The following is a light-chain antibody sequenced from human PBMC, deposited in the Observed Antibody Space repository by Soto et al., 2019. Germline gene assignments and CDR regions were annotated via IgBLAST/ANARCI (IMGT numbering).Light chain of an antibody. CDR2: GAS. CDR1: QSVSNNY. Sequence: EIVLTQSPGTLSLSPGERATLSCRASQSVSNNYLAWYQQKPGQAPRLLISGASNRATGIPDRFSGSGSGTDFTRTISRLEPEDFAVYYCQKYGSSGTFGQGTTVEIK. V-gene: IGKV3-20*01. CDR3: QKYGSSGT. J-gene: IGKJ1*01.